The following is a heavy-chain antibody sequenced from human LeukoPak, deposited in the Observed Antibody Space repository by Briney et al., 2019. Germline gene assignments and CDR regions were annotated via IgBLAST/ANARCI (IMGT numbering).Heavy chain of an antibody. CDR3: ARDGGSGGSPLQFTPDY. CDR2: FNPNSGGT. J-gene: IGHJ4*02. D-gene: IGHD2-15*01. V-gene: IGHV1-2*06. Sequence: ASVTVSCKASGYTFTGYYMHWVRQAPGQGLEWMGRFNPNSGGTNYAQKFQGRVTMTRDTSIRTAYMELGRLRSDDTAVYYCARDGGSGGSPLQFTPDYWGQGTLVTVSS. CDR1: GYTFTGYY.